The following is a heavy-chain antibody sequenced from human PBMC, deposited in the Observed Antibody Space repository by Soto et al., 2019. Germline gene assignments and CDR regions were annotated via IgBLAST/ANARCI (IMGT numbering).Heavy chain of an antibody. D-gene: IGHD2-15*01. J-gene: IGHJ4*02. CDR1: GGSIYRSGYY. V-gene: IGHV4-39*01. Sequence: SETLSLTCTVSGGSIYRSGYYWGWIRQPPGRGLEWIGNIDYNGVTYSNPSLKSRVTISRDTSKNQFSLKLTSVTAADTALYYCGRVLVGATGHTDSDSWGPGTLVTVSS. CDR2: IDYNGVT. CDR3: GRVLVGATGHTDSDS.